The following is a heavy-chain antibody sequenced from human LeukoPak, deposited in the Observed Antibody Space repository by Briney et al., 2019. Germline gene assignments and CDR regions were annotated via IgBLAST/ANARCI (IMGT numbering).Heavy chain of an antibody. D-gene: IGHD3-10*01. Sequence: GGSLRLFCAASGFTFSSYGMHWVRQAPGKGLEWVAFIRYDGSNKYYADSVKGRFTISRDNSKNTLYLQMNSLRAEDTAVYYCAKGLTLNFISYYFDYWGQGTLVTVSS. J-gene: IGHJ4*02. CDR2: IRYDGSNK. CDR1: GFTFSSYG. V-gene: IGHV3-30*02. CDR3: AKGLTLNFISYYFDY.